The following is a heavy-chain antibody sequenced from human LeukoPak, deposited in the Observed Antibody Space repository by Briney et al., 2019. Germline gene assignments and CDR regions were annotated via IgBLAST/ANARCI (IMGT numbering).Heavy chain of an antibody. Sequence: SQTLSLTCTVSGGSISSGGYYWSWIRQHPGKGLEWIGYIYYSGGTYYNPSLKSRVTISVDTSKNQFSLKLSSVTAADTAVYYCARDQRKTLDYYGSGSYLSQFDPWGQGTLVTVSS. CDR1: GGSISSGGYY. J-gene: IGHJ5*02. CDR3: ARDQRKTLDYYGSGSYLSQFDP. D-gene: IGHD3-10*01. CDR2: IYYSGGT. V-gene: IGHV4-31*03.